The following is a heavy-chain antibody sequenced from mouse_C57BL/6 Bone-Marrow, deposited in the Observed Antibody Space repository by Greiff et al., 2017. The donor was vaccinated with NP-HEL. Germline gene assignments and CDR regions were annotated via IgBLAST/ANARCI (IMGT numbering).Heavy chain of an antibody. V-gene: IGHV1-64*01. D-gene: IGHD2-3*01. Sequence: QVHVKQPGAELVKPGASVKLSCKASGYTFTSYWMHWVKQRPGQGLEWIGMIHPNSGSTNYNEKFKSKATLTVDKSSSTAYMQLSSLTSEDSAVYYCARHGYSWFAYWGQGTLVTVSA. J-gene: IGHJ3*01. CDR1: GYTFTSYW. CDR2: IHPNSGST. CDR3: ARHGYSWFAY.